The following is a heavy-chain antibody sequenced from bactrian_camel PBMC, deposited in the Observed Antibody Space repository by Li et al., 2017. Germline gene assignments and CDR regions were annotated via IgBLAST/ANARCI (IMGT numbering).Heavy chain of an antibody. CDR1: GFVDSTAW. D-gene: IGHD6*01. Sequence: HVQLVESGGGSVQPGGSLKLSCVPHGFVDSTAWMAWFRRTPGKEREAVATVYIAFRPDDQRTYYADSVKGRFTISQDSARNTVYLQMNNLQPEDTATYYCAEGRGSRGEHCYSLNYWGQGTQVTVS. J-gene: IGHJ4*01. CDR2: VYIAFRPDDQRT. V-gene: IGHV3S1*01. CDR3: AEGRGSRGEHCYSLNY.